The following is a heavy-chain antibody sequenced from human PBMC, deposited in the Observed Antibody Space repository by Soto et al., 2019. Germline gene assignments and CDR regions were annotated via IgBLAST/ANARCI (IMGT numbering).Heavy chain of an antibody. V-gene: IGHV3-23*01. CDR3: AKGGAGVVTTYYYGMDV. CDR1: GITLSSYA. CDR2: ISGSGGST. J-gene: IGHJ6*02. Sequence: PGGSLRLSCGASGITLSSYAMSWVRQAPGKGLEWVSAISGSGGSTYYADSVKGRFTISRDNSKNTLFLQMNSLRAEDTAVYYCAKGGAGVVTTYYYGMDVWGQGTTVTVSS. D-gene: IGHD3-3*01.